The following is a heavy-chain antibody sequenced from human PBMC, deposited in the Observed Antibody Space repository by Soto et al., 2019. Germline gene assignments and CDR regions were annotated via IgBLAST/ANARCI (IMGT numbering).Heavy chain of an antibody. CDR1: GGSISSYY. CDR2: IYYSGST. CDR3: ARGSQLWYLYYYMDV. Sequence: PSETLSLTCTVSGGSISSYYWSWIRQPPGKGLEWIGYIYYSGSTNYNPSLKSRVTISVDTSKNQFSLKLSSVTAADTAVYYCARGSQLWYLYYYMDVWGKGTTVTVSS. D-gene: IGHD5-18*01. V-gene: IGHV4-59*01. J-gene: IGHJ6*03.